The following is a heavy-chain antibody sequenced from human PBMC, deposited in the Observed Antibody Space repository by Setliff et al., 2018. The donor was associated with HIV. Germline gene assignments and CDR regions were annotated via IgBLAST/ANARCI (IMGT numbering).Heavy chain of an antibody. J-gene: IGHJ2*01. Sequence: PSETLSLTCAVSGGSISSGGYYWNWIRQHPGKGLEWIGYIYYSGTTYYNPSLKGRVTISVDKSKNQFSLKLNSVTAADTAVYYCARRYGDYKIGDWFFDLWGRGTLVTVSS. CDR1: GGSISSGGYY. CDR2: IYYSGTT. D-gene: IGHD4-17*01. CDR3: ARRYGDYKIGDWFFDL. V-gene: IGHV4-31*11.